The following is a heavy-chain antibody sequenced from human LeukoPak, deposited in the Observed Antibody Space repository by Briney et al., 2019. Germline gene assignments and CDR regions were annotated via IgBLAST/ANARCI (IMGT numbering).Heavy chain of an antibody. J-gene: IGHJ6*03. CDR1: GYTFTSYY. Sequence: ASVKVFCKASGYTFTSYYMHWVRQAPGQGLECMGIINPSGGSTSYAQKFQVRVTMTRDMATSTVYMELRSLRSEDTAVYYCARNSRVIFGVVTRYYYYYMDVWGKGTTVTVSS. D-gene: IGHD3-3*01. V-gene: IGHV1-46*01. CDR3: ARNSRVIFGVVTRYYYYYMDV. CDR2: INPSGGST.